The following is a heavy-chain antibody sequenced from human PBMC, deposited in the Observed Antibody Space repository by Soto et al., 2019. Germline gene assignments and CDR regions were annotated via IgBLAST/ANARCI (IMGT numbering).Heavy chain of an antibody. CDR3: AREGGYCSGGSCPHDAFDI. CDR2: IWYDGSNK. D-gene: IGHD2-15*01. J-gene: IGHJ3*02. V-gene: IGHV3-33*01. CDR1: GFTFSSYG. Sequence: QVQLVESGGGVVQPGRSLRLSCAASGFTFSSYGMHWVRQAPGKGLEWVAVIWYDGSNKYYADSVKGRFTISRDNSKNPLYLQMNSLRAEDTAVYYCAREGGYCSGGSCPHDAFDIWGQGTMVTVSS.